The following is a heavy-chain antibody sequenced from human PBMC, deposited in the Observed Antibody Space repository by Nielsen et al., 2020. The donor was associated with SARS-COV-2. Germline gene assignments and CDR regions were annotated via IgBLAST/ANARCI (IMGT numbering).Heavy chain of an antibody. J-gene: IGHJ5*02. D-gene: IGHD5-24*01. V-gene: IGHV7-4-1*02. CDR2: INTITGNP. CDR3: ARESELRGLDP. CDR1: GYSFTTYA. Sequence: ASVKVSCKASGYSFTTYAMNWVRQAPGQRLEWMGWINTITGNPTYAQGFIGRYVFSLDTSVSTAYLQINDLEAADTAVYYRARESELRGLDPWGQGTLVTVSS.